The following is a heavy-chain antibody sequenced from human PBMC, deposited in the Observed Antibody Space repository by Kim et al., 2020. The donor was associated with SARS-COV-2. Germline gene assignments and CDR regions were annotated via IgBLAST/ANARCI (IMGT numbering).Heavy chain of an antibody. Sequence: SETLSLTCTVSGGSISGFFWNWIRQPPGKGLEWIGYMYYSGSTNYNPSLEGRVTISVDTSKNQVSLKLRSVTAADTAVYYCARERGGDDSSGYFAYWGQGTLVTVSP. D-gene: IGHD3-22*01. CDR1: GGSISGFF. CDR2: MYYSGST. J-gene: IGHJ4*02. V-gene: IGHV4-59*01. CDR3: ARERGGDDSSGYFAY.